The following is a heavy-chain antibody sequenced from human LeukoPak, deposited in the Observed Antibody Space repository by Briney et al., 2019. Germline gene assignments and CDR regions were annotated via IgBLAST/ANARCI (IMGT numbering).Heavy chain of an antibody. J-gene: IGHJ6*03. CDR3: ARDRHYDFWSGSQTPYYYYMDV. Sequence: SETLSLTCTVSGGSISSYYWSRIRQPAGKGLEWIGRIYTSGSTNYNPSLKSRATISVDKSKNQFSLKLSSVTAADTAVYYCARDRHYDFWSGSQTPYYYYMDVWGKGTTVTVSS. D-gene: IGHD3-3*01. CDR2: IYTSGST. CDR1: GGSISSYY. V-gene: IGHV4-4*07.